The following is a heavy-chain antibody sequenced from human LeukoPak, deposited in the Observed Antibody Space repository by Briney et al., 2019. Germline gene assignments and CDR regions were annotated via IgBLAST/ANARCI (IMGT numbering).Heavy chain of an antibody. J-gene: IGHJ4*02. D-gene: IGHD2-2*01. CDR3: ARGRYSSRSGGYYFDI. Sequence: GGSLRLSCAASGFTFSIFAIHWVRQAPGKGLEWVANIKKDGIEKYYVESVKGRFTISRDNAKNSLYLQMNSLRAEDTAVYHCARGRYSSRSGGYYFDIWGQGTLVTVSS. CDR2: IKKDGIEK. V-gene: IGHV3-7*01. CDR1: GFTFSIFA.